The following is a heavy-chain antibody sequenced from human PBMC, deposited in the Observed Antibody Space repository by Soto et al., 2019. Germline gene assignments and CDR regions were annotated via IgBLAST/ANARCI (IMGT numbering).Heavy chain of an antibody. CDR2: ISAYNGNT. V-gene: IGHV1-18*01. Sequence: ASVKVSCKASGYTFTSYGISWVRQAPGQGLEWMGWISAYNGNTNYAQKLQGRVTMTTDTSTSTAYMELRSLRSDDTAVYYCARDGALYSGSYWGGDYWGQGTLVTVSS. J-gene: IGHJ4*02. CDR1: GYTFTSYG. CDR3: ARDGALYSGSYWGGDY. D-gene: IGHD1-26*01.